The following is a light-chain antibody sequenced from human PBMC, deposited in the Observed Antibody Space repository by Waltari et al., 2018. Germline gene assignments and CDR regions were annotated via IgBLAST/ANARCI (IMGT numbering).Light chain of an antibody. CDR3: QQYGSAPLT. J-gene: IGKJ4*01. V-gene: IGKV3-20*01. CDR1: QSVNSNY. CDR2: DAS. Sequence: EIVLTQSPGTLSLSPGERVTLSCRASQSVNSNYVAWYQQRPGQAPRLLIYDASIRATDVADRFSGSGSGTSFTLTISRLEAEDVAVYHCQQYGSAPLTFGGGSKVEI.